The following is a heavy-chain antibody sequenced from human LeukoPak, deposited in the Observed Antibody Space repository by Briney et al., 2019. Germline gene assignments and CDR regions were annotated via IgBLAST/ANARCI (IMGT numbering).Heavy chain of an antibody. CDR3: ARRYTDSSEGFDY. Sequence: ASVKVSCKASGYTFTDYHIHWVRQAPGQGIEWMGWINPNSGGTNYAGKFQGRVTMTSDTSISTAYMDLSRLRSDDTAVYYCARRYTDSSEGFDYWGQGTLVTVSS. D-gene: IGHD6-6*01. CDR2: INPNSGGT. V-gene: IGHV1-2*02. J-gene: IGHJ4*02. CDR1: GYTFTDYH.